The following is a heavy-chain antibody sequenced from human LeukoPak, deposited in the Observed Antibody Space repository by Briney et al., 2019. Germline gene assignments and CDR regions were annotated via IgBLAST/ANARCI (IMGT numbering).Heavy chain of an antibody. CDR2: ISGSGGST. D-gene: IGHD6-6*01. Sequence: GGSLRLSCAASGFTFSSYAMSWVRQAPGKGLEWVSAISGSGGSTYYADSVKGRFTISRDNSKNTLYLQMNSLRAEDTAVYYCAKSLSSPSLFHSLYYYYDMDDWGQGTTVTVSS. CDR1: GFTFSSYA. V-gene: IGHV3-23*01. J-gene: IGHJ6*02. CDR3: AKSLSSPSLFHSLYYYYDMDD.